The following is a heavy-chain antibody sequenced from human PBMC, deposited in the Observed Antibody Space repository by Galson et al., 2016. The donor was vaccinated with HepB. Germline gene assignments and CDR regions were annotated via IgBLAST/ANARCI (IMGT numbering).Heavy chain of an antibody. D-gene: IGHD6-6*01. CDR3: TKDMEKQQLVSLNFDY. CDR1: GFTFSSYA. CDR2: LTGSGGGT. Sequence: SLRLSCAASGFTFSSYAMNWVRQAPGKGLEWVATLTGSGGGTYYADSVKGRFTISRDNWKNTLYLQMNSLRAEDTAVYFCTKDMEKQQLVSLNFDYWGQGTSVTVSA. J-gene: IGHJ4*02. V-gene: IGHV3-23*01.